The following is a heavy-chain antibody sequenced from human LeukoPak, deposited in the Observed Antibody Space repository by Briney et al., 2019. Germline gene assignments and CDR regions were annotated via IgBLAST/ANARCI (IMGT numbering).Heavy chain of an antibody. CDR1: GGSFSGYY. CDR3: ARANSLFDY. J-gene: IGHJ4*02. Sequence: ASETLSLTCAVYGGSFSGYYWSWIRQPPGKGLEWIGTISYSGSTYYNPSLKSRVTISLDTSKNQFSLKLSSVTAADTAVYYCARANSLFDYWGQGTLVTVSS. D-gene: IGHD2-21*01. CDR2: ISYSGST. V-gene: IGHV4-34*01.